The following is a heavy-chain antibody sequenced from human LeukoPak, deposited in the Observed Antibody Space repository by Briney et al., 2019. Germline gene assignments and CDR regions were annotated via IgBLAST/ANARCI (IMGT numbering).Heavy chain of an antibody. V-gene: IGHV3-7*03. CDR1: GFTFSLYW. CDR2: IKQDGSEK. J-gene: IGHJ4*02. Sequence: GGSLRLSCAASGFTFSLYWMNWVRRAPGKGLEWVANIKQDGSEKNYVDSVKGRFTISRDNAKNSLYLQMNNLRVEDTAMYYCAGGTGFIIKDWGQGTLVTVST. D-gene: IGHD3-9*01. CDR3: AGGTGFIIKD.